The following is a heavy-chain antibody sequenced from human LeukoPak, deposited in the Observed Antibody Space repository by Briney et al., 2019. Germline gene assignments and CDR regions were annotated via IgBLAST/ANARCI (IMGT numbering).Heavy chain of an antibody. CDR3: ARAVGAVYYYYMDV. V-gene: IGHV3-48*01. Sequence: GGSLRLSCAASGFTFSSYSMNWVRQAPGKGLEWVSYISSSSSTIYYADSVKGRFTISRDNAKNSLCLQMNGLRAEDTAVYYCARAVGAVYYYYMDVWGKGTTVTVSS. D-gene: IGHD1-26*01. CDR1: GFTFSSYS. J-gene: IGHJ6*03. CDR2: ISSSSSTI.